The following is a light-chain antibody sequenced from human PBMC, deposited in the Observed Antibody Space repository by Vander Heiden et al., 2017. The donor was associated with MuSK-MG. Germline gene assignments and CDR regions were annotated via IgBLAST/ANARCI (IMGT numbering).Light chain of an antibody. Sequence: VQTASITCSGDKLGDKYACWYQQKPGQSPVRVIVHDSKRPSGIPERFSGFNFENTTALEMSKTLELERVVVYAQFTNSSSGGVVFGGGTKLTVL. V-gene: IGLV3-1*01. J-gene: IGLJ3*02. CDR2: HDS. CDR1: KLGDKY. CDR3: QFTNSSSGGVV.